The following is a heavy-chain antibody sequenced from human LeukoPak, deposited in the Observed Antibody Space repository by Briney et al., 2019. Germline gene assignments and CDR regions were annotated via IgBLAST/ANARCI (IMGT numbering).Heavy chain of an antibody. CDR3: ARFRDSHYRAPFDF. J-gene: IGHJ4*02. CDR2: FYAGATT. D-gene: IGHD4-11*01. Sequence: PGGSLSLSCAVSGFSVSSNYMTWVRQAPGKGLEWVSVFYAGATTYYADSVKGRFTISKDISKNTLSLQMNNLRAEDTAVYFCARFRDSHYRAPFDFWGQGELVTVSS. V-gene: IGHV3-53*01. CDR1: GFSVSSNY.